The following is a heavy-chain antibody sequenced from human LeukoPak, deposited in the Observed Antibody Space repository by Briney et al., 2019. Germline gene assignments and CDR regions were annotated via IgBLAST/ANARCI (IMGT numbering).Heavy chain of an antibody. D-gene: IGHD6-13*01. CDR2: IYYSGST. CDR1: GGSISSSSYY. V-gene: IGHV4-39*07. CDR3: ASGFRIAAAGTPWFDP. Sequence: PSETLSLTCTVSGGSISSSSYYWGWIRQPPGKGLEWIGSIYYSGSTYYNPSLKSRVTISVDTSKNQFSLKLSSVTAADTAVYYCASGFRIAAAGTPWFDPWGQGTLVTVSS. J-gene: IGHJ5*02.